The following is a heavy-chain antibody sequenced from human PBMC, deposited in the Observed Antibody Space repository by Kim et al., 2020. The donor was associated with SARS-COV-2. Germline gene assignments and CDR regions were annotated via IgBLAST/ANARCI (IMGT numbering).Heavy chain of an antibody. J-gene: IGHJ6*01. CDR3: ASDLYYYGSGSLGYYGMDV. V-gene: IGHV4-34*01. Sequence: SETLSLTCAVYGGSFSGYYWSWIRQPPGKGLEWIGEINHSGSTNYNPSLKSRVTISVDTSKNQFSLKLSSVTAADTAVYYCASDLYYYGSGSLGYYGMDV. CDR2: INHSGST. D-gene: IGHD3-10*01. CDR1: GGSFSGYY.